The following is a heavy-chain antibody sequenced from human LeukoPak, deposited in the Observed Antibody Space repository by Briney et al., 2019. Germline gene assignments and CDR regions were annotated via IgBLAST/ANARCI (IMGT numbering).Heavy chain of an antibody. CDR3: ARGYDCSGGSCYSGFYYYYYYYMDV. Sequence: ASVKVSCKAFGYTFTSNYMHWVRQAPGQGPEWMGVISPSGGSTTYAQKFQGRVTLTRDMSTSTDYLELSSLRSEDTAVYYCARGYDCSGGSCYSGFYYYYYYYMDVWGKGTTVTISS. CDR1: GYTFTSNY. CDR2: ISPSGGST. J-gene: IGHJ6*03. D-gene: IGHD2-15*01. V-gene: IGHV1-46*01.